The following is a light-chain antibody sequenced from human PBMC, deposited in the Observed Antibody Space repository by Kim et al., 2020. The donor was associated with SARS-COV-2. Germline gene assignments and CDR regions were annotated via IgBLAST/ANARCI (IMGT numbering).Light chain of an antibody. CDR2: WAS. CDR3: QQYYRPYPYT. Sequence: DIVMTQSPDSLAVSLGERATINCKSSQSVLHSSNNRNYLAWYQQKPGHPPKLLIYWASTRQSGVPDRFSGSGSGTDFTLTISTLQVEDVAVDYGQQYYRPYPYTLGQGTKLEI. J-gene: IGKJ2*01. CDR1: QSVLHSSNNRNY. V-gene: IGKV4-1*01.